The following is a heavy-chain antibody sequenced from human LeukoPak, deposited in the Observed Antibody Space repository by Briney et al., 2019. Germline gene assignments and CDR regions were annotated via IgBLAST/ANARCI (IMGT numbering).Heavy chain of an antibody. V-gene: IGHV1-46*01. Sequence: ASVKVSCKASGYTFTSYYMHWVRQAPGQGLEWMGIINPSGGSTSYAKKFQGRVTMTRDTSTSTVYMELSSLRSEDTAVYYCARSRGDYYDSSGYYYFGYWGQGTLVTVSS. CDR2: INPSGGST. J-gene: IGHJ4*02. CDR1: GYTFTSYY. D-gene: IGHD3-22*01. CDR3: ARSRGDYYDSSGYYYFGY.